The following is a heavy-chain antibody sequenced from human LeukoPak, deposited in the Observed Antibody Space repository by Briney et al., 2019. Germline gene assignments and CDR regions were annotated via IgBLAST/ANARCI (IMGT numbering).Heavy chain of an antibody. J-gene: IGHJ3*02. CDR3: ARVPRREAFDI. CDR2: IYHSGST. Sequence: SETLSLTCAVSGGSISSGGYSWSWIRQPPGKGLEWIGYIYHSGSTYYNPSLKSRVTISVDTSKNQFSLKLSSVTAADTAVYYCARVPRREAFDIWGQGTMVTVSS. CDR1: GGSISSGGYS. D-gene: IGHD1-14*01. V-gene: IGHV4-30-2*05.